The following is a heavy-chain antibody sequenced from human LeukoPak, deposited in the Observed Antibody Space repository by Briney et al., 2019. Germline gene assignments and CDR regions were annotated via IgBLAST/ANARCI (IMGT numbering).Heavy chain of an antibody. CDR3: ARDASGSYEIDY. V-gene: IGHV1-24*01. Sequence: ASVKVSCKVSGYTLTELSMHWVRQAPGKGLEWMGGFDPEDGETIYAQKFQGRVTMTRDTSTSTVYMELSSLRSEDTAVYYCARDASGSYEIDYWGQGTLVTVSS. CDR2: FDPEDGET. D-gene: IGHD1-26*01. J-gene: IGHJ4*02. CDR1: GYTLTELS.